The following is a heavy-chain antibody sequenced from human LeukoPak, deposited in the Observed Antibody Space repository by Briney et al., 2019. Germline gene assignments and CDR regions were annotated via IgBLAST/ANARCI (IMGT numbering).Heavy chain of an antibody. D-gene: IGHD3-9*01. V-gene: IGHV4-38-2*01. J-gene: IGHJ4*02. CDR3: ARGYYDILTGLGY. CDR1: GYSISSGYY. CDR2: IYHSGST. Sequence: SETLSLTCAVSGYSISSGYYWGWIRQPPGKGLEWIGSIYHSGSTYYNPSLKSRVTISVDTSKNQFSLKLSPVTAADTAVYYCARGYYDILTGLGYWGQGTLVTVSS.